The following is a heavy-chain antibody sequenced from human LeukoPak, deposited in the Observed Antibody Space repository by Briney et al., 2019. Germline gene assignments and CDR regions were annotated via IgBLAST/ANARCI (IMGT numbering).Heavy chain of an antibody. J-gene: IGHJ4*02. CDR2: VNPNSGGT. CDR3: ARGSVGARSNYVGARHYYFDY. CDR1: GYTFTSYG. Sequence: ASVKVSCKASGYTFTSYGISWVRQAPGQGLEWMGWVNPNSGGTKYAQKFQGWVTMTRDTSIRTAYMELSRLTSDDTAVYYCARGSVGARSNYVGARHYYFDYWGQGTLVTVSS. V-gene: IGHV1-2*04. D-gene: IGHD4-11*01.